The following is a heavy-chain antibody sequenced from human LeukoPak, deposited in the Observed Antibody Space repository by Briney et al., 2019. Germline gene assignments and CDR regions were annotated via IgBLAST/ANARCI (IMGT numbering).Heavy chain of an antibody. D-gene: IGHD2-21*02. Sequence: SGGSLRLSCAASGFTFSGYGMHWVRQAPGKGLEWVAVIWYDGSKKYYADSVKGRFTISRDNSKNTVYLQMNSLRAEDTAVYYCARVSPEIVVVTGTGAPDYWGQGALVTVSS. J-gene: IGHJ4*02. CDR2: IWYDGSKK. CDR3: ARVSPEIVVVTGTGAPDY. CDR1: GFTFSGYG. V-gene: IGHV3-33*01.